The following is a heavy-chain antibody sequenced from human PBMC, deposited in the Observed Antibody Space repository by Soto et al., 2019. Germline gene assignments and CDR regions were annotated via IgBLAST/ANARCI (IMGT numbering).Heavy chain of an antibody. CDR2: MNPNSGNT. Sequence: ASVKVSCKASGYTFTSYDINGVRQATGEGLEWMGWMNPNSGNTGYAQKVQGRVTMTRNTSISTAYVELSSPRSEDTAVYYCARRTSAILTGYYNNYYYYSMDVWGKGTPVTVSS. CDR3: ARRTSAILTGYYNNYYYYSMDV. J-gene: IGHJ6*03. CDR1: GYTFTSYD. D-gene: IGHD3-9*01. V-gene: IGHV1-8*01.